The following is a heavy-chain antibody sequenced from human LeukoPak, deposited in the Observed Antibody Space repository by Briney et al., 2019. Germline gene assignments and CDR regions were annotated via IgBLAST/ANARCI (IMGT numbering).Heavy chain of an antibody. CDR1: GFTFNRYW. CDR2: IKQDGSEK. J-gene: IGHJ6*03. V-gene: IGHV3-7*01. D-gene: IGHD2-15*01. CDR3: ARAQYCSGGSCYSRYYYYYYYMDV. Sequence: GGSLRLSCAASGFTFNRYWMSWVRQAPGKGLEWVANIKQDGSEKYYVDSVKGRFTISRDNAKNSLYLQMNSLRAEDTAVYYCARAQYCSGGSCYSRYYYYYYYMDVWGKGTTVTVSS.